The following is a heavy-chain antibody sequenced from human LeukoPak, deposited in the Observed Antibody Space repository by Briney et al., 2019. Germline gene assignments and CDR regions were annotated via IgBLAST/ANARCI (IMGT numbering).Heavy chain of an antibody. CDR1: GGSISSSSYY. D-gene: IGHD2-2*01. Sequence: SETLSLTCTVSGGSISSSSYYWGWIRQPAGKGLEWIGRIYGSGSTNYNPSLKSRITMSIDTSKDQFSLKLSSVTAADTAVYYCARDAFVPAVPNWFDPWGQGTLVTVSS. J-gene: IGHJ5*02. CDR2: IYGSGST. CDR3: ARDAFVPAVPNWFDP. V-gene: IGHV4-61*02.